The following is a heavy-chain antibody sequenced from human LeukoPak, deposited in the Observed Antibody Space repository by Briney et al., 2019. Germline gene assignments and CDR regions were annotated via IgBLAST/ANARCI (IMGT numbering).Heavy chain of an antibody. D-gene: IGHD6-19*01. J-gene: IGHJ4*02. CDR1: GFTVDTNY. Sequence: GGSLRLSCAASGFTVDTNYMSWVRQAPGKGLEWVSVIYSDDSTSYADSVKGRFTISRDNSRNTLYLQMNSVRAEDTAVYYCAKDRSSGFDYWGQGTLVTVSS. CDR3: AKDRSSGFDY. CDR2: IYSDDST. V-gene: IGHV3-66*01.